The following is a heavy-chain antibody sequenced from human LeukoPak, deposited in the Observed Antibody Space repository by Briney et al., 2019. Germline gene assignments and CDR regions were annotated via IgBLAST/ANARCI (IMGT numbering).Heavy chain of an antibody. CDR2: ISSTSSYI. J-gene: IGHJ6*03. CDR3: AREVQYYYYMDV. V-gene: IGHV3-21*01. Sequence: PGGSLRLSCAASGFTLSSYYMSWVRQAPGKGLGWVSSISSTSSYIYYADSMKGRFTISRDNAKNSLYLQMNSLSAENTAVYYCAREVQYYYYMDVWGKGTTVTVSS. CDR1: GFTLSSYY.